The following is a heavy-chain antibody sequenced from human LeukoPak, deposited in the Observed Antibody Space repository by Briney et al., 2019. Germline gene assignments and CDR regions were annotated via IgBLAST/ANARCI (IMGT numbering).Heavy chain of an antibody. J-gene: IGHJ6*03. CDR1: GFTFSSYS. Sequence: GGSLRLSCAASGFTFSSYSMNWVRQAPGKGLEWVSSISSSSSYIYYADSVKGRFTISRDNAKNSLYPQMNSLRAEDTAVYYCARDLYYDILTGYYGDYYYMDVWGKGTTVTVSS. CDR2: ISSSSSYI. D-gene: IGHD3-9*01. V-gene: IGHV3-21*01. CDR3: ARDLYYDILTGYYGDYYYMDV.